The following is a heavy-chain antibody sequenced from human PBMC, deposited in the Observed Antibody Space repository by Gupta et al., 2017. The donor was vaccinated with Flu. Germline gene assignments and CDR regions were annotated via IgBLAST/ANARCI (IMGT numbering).Heavy chain of an antibody. CDR1: GFTFSSYS. D-gene: IGHD3-3*01. Sequence: VESGGGLVKPGGSLRLSCAASGFTFSSYSMMWVRQAPGKGLEWVASISGFHSFINYADSVKGRFTITRDNAKNTLYLQMNSLRVEDTAIYYCARDRGGQITIFGVGDYWGQGTLVTVSS. CDR2: ISGFHSFI. J-gene: IGHJ4*02. CDR3: ARDRGGQITIFGVGDY. V-gene: IGHV3-21*06.